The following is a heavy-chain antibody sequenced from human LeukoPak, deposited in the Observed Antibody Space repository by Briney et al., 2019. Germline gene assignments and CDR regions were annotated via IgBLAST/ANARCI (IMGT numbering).Heavy chain of an antibody. J-gene: IGHJ6*02. D-gene: IGHD2-2*01. CDR1: GGTFSSYA. CDR3: ARDIVVVPAAYYYYYGMDV. V-gene: IGHV1-69*13. CDR2: IIPIFGTA. Sequence: GASVKVSCKASGGTFSSYAISWVRQAPGQGLEWMGGIIPIFGTANYAQKFQGRVTITADESTNTAYMELSSLRSEDTAVYYCARDIVVVPAAYYYYYGMDVWGQGTTVTVSS.